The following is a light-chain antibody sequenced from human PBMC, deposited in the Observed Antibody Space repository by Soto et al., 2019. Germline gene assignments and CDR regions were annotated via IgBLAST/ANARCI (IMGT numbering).Light chain of an antibody. V-gene: IGKV3-15*01. Sequence: EIVLPQSPATLSVSPGERSTLSCRASQSINNNYLAWYQQKPGQAPRLLIYGASTRATGIPARFSGSGSGTEFTLTISSLQSEDFAVYYCQQYNNWPPWTFGQGTKVDIK. CDR1: QSINNN. CDR3: QQYNNWPPWT. CDR2: GAS. J-gene: IGKJ1*01.